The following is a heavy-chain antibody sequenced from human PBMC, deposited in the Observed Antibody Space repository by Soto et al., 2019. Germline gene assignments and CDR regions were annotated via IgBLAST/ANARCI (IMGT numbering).Heavy chain of an antibody. Sequence: GGSLRLSCAASGFTFSSYWMHWVRQAPGKGLVWVSRINSDGSSTSYADSVKGRFTISRDNAKNTLYLQMNSLRAEDTAVYYCAREPYSSSGYYYYYMDVWGKGTTVTVS. V-gene: IGHV3-74*01. D-gene: IGHD6-19*01. CDR1: GFTFSSYW. CDR2: INSDGSST. CDR3: AREPYSSSGYYYYYMDV. J-gene: IGHJ6*03.